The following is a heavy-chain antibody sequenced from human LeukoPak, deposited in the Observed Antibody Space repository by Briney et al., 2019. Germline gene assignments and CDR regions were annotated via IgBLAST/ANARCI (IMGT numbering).Heavy chain of an antibody. V-gene: IGHV1-2*02. CDR2: INPNSGGT. J-gene: IGHJ6*03. CDR1: GYTFTGYY. Sequence: ASVKVSCTASGYTFTGYYMHWVRQAPGQGLEWMGWINPNSGGTNYAQKFQGRVTMTRDTSISTAYMELSRLRSDDTAVYYCARLSGAGFSYYYYMDVWGKGTTVTVS. D-gene: IGHD3-10*01. CDR3: ARLSGAGFSYYYYMDV.